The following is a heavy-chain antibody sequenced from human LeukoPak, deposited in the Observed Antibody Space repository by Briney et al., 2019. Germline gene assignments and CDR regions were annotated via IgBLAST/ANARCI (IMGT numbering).Heavy chain of an antibody. CDR3: ARRWDSSGPIDY. V-gene: IGHV3-30*04. CDR2: ISFDGTTK. D-gene: IGHD3-22*01. CDR1: GFSFTSFS. J-gene: IGHJ4*01. Sequence: GGSLRLSCAASGFSFTSFSIHWVRQTPDKGLEWLAIISFDGTTKYYADSVKGRFTISRDNSKNTVFLQMNSLRFEDTALYFCARRWDSSGPIDYWGQGTLVSVSS.